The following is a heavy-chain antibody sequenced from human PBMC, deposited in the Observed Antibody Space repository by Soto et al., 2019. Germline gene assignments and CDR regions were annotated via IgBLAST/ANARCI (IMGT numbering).Heavy chain of an antibody. CDR1: GFTFSSYW. J-gene: IGHJ4*02. V-gene: IGHV3-74*01. Sequence: EVQLVESGGGLVQPGGSLRLSCAASGFTFSSYWMHWVRQAPGKGLVWVSRINSDGSSTSYADSVKGRFTISRDNAKNTLYLQMNSLRAEDTAVYYCVRTSLVVAAATREDYCGQRTLVTVSS. CDR3: VRTSLVVAAATREDY. D-gene: IGHD2-15*01. CDR2: INSDGSST.